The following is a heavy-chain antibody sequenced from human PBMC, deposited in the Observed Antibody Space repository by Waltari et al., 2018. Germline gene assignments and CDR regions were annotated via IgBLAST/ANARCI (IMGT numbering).Heavy chain of an antibody. J-gene: IGHJ4*02. CDR3: ARRSIVGATFDS. Sequence: EVQLVQSAAEVKKPGESLKISCKGSEDTFTSQWFGWVRPMHGKGLEWMVLLYPSDSKTSYSPSFQGQVTVSADKSINTAYLQWRGLRASDTAMYYCARRSIVGATFDSWGLGTLVTVSS. CDR2: LYPSDSKT. D-gene: IGHD1-26*01. V-gene: IGHV5-51*03. CDR1: EDTFTSQW.